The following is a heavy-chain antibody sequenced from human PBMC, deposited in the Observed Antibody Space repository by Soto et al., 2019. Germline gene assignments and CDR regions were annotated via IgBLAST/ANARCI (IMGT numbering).Heavy chain of an antibody. CDR3: ASFYSSPIVVVSEGAFDI. V-gene: IGHV1-69*06. D-gene: IGHD3-22*01. J-gene: IGHJ3*02. CDR1: GGTFSSYA. CDR2: IIPIFGTA. Sequence: SVKVSCKASGGTFSSYAISWVRQAPGQGLEWMGGIIPIFGTANYAQKFQGRVTITADKSTSTAYMELSSLRAEDTAVYYCASFYSSPIVVVSEGAFDIWGQGTMVTVSS.